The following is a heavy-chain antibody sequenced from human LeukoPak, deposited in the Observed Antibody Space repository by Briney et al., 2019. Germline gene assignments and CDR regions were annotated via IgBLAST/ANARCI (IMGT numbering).Heavy chain of an antibody. V-gene: IGHV1-3*01. J-gene: IGHJ3*02. CDR3: ATSTVSANDAFDI. CDR2: INAGNGNT. CDR1: GYTFTSYA. D-gene: IGHD4-17*01. Sequence: ASVKVSCKASGYTFTSYAMHWVRQAPGQRLEWMGWINAGNGNTKYSQKFQGRVTITRDTSASTAYMELSSLRSEDTAVYYCATSTVSANDAFDIWGQGTMVTVSS.